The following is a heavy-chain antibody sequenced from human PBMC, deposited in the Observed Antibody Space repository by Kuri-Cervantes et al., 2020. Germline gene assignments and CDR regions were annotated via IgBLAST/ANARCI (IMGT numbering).Heavy chain of an antibody. CDR1: GGSFSGYY. CDR3: ARHSGPYSSSWFDS. V-gene: IGHV4-34*01. CDR2: INHSGST. J-gene: IGHJ5*01. Sequence: SETLSPTCAVYGGSFSGYYWSWIRPPPGKGLEWIGEINHSGSTNYNPSLKSRVTISVDTSKNHFSLKVNSVTAADTAVYYCARHSGPYSSSWFDSWGQGILVTVSS. D-gene: IGHD6-6*01.